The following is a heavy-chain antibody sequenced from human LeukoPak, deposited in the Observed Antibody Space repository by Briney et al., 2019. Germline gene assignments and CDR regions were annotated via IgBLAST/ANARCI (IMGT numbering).Heavy chain of an antibody. CDR2: IYYSGST. CDR1: GGSISSYY. J-gene: IGHJ4*02. V-gene: IGHV4-59*01. CDR3: ARDRGYGKPLDY. Sequence: SETLSLTCTVPGGSISSYYWSWIRQPPGKGLEWIGYIYYSGSTNYNPSLKSRVTISVDTSKNQFSLKLSSVTAADTAVYYCARDRGYGKPLDYWGQGTLVTVSS. D-gene: IGHD2-15*01.